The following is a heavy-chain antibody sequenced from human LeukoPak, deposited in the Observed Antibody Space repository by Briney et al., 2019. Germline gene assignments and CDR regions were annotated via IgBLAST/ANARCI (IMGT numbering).Heavy chain of an antibody. J-gene: IGHJ4*02. CDR3: ARHASAGSGRRAIDY. V-gene: IGHV4-4*07. Sequence: PSETLSLTCTVSGGSISSYYWSWIRQPAGKGLEWIGRIYTSGSTNYNPSLKSRVTISVDTSKNQFSLNLSSVTAADTAVYYCARHASAGSGRRAIDYWGQGTLVTVSS. CDR1: GGSISSYY. D-gene: IGHD2-2*01. CDR2: IYTSGST.